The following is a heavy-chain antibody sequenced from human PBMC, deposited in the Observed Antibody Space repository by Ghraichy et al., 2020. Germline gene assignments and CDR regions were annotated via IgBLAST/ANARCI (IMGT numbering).Heavy chain of an antibody. CDR3: AKDQGDYGDYYRPHDAFDI. Sequence: GGSLRLSCAASGFTFSSYGMHWVRQAPGKGLEWVAFIRYDGSNKYYADSVKGRFTISRDNSKNTLYLQMNSLRAEDTAVYYCAKDQGDYGDYYRPHDAFDIWGQGTMVTVSS. J-gene: IGHJ3*02. V-gene: IGHV3-30*02. CDR1: GFTFSSYG. D-gene: IGHD4-17*01. CDR2: IRYDGSNK.